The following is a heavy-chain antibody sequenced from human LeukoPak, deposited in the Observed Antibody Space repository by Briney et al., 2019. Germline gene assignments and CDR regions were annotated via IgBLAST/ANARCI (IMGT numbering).Heavy chain of an antibody. CDR1: GFTFSNAW. CDR2: IKSKTDGGTT. J-gene: IGHJ4*02. D-gene: IGHD1-26*01. Sequence: GGSLRLSCAASGFTFSNAWMSWVRQAPGKGLEWVGRIKSKTDGGTTDYAAPVKGRFTISRDDSKNTLYLQMNSLRAEDTAVYYCAKDQGLYRVDYWGRGTLVTVSS. V-gene: IGHV3-15*01. CDR3: AKDQGLYRVDY.